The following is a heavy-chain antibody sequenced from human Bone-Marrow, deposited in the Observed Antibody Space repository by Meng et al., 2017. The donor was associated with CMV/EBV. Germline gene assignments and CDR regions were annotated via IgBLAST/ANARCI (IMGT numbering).Heavy chain of an antibody. Sequence: GESLKISCAASGFAFNTYGMHWVRQAPGKGLEWVAFIRSDGRNKYYAESLKGRFTISRDNSKNTLYLQMNNLRAEDTAVYYCAKDLSGSHPAEDIQHWGQGTLVTVSS. CDR2: IRSDGRNK. J-gene: IGHJ1*01. D-gene: IGHD1-26*01. CDR3: AKDLSGSHPAEDIQH. V-gene: IGHV3-30*02. CDR1: GFAFNTYG.